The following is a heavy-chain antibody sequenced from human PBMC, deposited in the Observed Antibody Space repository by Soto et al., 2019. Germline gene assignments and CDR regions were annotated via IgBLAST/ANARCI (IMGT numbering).Heavy chain of an antibody. J-gene: IGHJ4*02. CDR3: AKENGYSSSWFEFDY. CDR2: ISGSGGST. CDR1: GFTFSSYS. D-gene: IGHD6-13*01. V-gene: IGHV3-23*01. Sequence: GGSLRLSCAASGFTFSSYSMNWVRQAPGKGLEWVSYISGSGGSTYYADSVKGRFTISRDNSKNTLYLQMNSLRAEGTAVYYCAKENGYSSSWFEFDYWGQGTLVTVSS.